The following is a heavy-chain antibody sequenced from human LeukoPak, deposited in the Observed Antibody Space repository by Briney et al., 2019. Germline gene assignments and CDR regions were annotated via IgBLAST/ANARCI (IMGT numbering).Heavy chain of an antibody. V-gene: IGHV1-8*03. CDR1: GYTFTSYD. CDR2: MNPNSGNT. Sequence: ASVKVSCKASGYTFTSYDINWVRQATGQGLEWMGWMNPNSGNTGYAQKFQGRVTITRNTSISTAYMELSSLRAEDTAVYYCAKDRSSGWYWGWFDPWGQGTLVTVSS. D-gene: IGHD6-19*01. CDR3: AKDRSSGWYWGWFDP. J-gene: IGHJ5*02.